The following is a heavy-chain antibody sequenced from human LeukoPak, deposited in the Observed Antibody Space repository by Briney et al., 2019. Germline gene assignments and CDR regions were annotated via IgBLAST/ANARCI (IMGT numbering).Heavy chain of an antibody. J-gene: IGHJ4*02. V-gene: IGHV4-34*01. Sequence: SETLSLTCAVYGGSFSGYYWSWIRQPPGKGLEWIGEINHSGSTNYNPSLKSRVTISVDTSKNQFSLKLSSVTAADTAVYYCAGVMITFGGVIDILFDYWGQGTLVTVSS. D-gene: IGHD3-16*02. CDR1: GGSFSGYY. CDR2: INHSGST. CDR3: AGVMITFGGVIDILFDY.